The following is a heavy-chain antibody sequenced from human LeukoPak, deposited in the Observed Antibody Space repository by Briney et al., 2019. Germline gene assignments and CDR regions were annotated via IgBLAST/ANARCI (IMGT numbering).Heavy chain of an antibody. CDR2: ISSGGSTI. J-gene: IGHJ4*02. D-gene: IGHD6-13*01. Sequence: GGSLRLSCAVSGFTFSDYYMSWIRQAPGKGLEWVSYISSGGSTISHADSVKGRFTISRDNAENSLYLQMNSLRAEDTAVYYCARMAADGRCFDYWGQGTLVTVSS. CDR1: GFTFSDYY. V-gene: IGHV3-11*01. CDR3: ARMAADGRCFDY.